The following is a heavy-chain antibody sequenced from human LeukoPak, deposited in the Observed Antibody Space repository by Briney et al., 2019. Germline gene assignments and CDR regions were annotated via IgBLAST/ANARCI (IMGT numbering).Heavy chain of an antibody. Sequence: SVKVSCRASGGTFSSYTISWARHAPGQGLEWMGRIIPILGIANYAQKFQGRVTITADKSTSTAYMELSSLRSEDTAVYYCARDRDYYDSSGYENWFDPWGQGTLVTVSS. CDR1: GGTFSSYT. J-gene: IGHJ5*02. D-gene: IGHD3-22*01. V-gene: IGHV1-69*04. CDR2: IIPILGIA. CDR3: ARDRDYYDSSGYENWFDP.